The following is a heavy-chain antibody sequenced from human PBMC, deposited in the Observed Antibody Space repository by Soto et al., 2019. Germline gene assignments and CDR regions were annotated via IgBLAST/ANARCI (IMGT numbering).Heavy chain of an antibody. J-gene: IGHJ6*02. V-gene: IGHV3-23*01. Sequence: GGSLRLSCAASGFTFSSYAMSWVRQTPGKGLEWVSTLSGSGDTTYYADSVKGQFTISRDNSKSTLYLQMNSLRDEDTAVYYCARVIMDVWGQGTTVTVSS. CDR2: LSGSGDTT. CDR1: GFTFSSYA. CDR3: ARVIMDV.